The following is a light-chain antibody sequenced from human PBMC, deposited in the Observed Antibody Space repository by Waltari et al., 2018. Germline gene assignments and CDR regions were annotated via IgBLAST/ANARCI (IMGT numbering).Light chain of an antibody. Sequence: SSELTQGPAVSVALGQTVRITCQGDSLRSYYASWYQQKPGQAPVLVIYGKNNRPSGIPDRFSGSRSGNTASLTITGAQAEDEADYYCNSRDSSGNHVVFGGGTNLTVL. CDR2: GKN. CDR3: NSRDSSGNHVV. CDR1: SLRSYY. V-gene: IGLV3-19*01. J-gene: IGLJ2*01.